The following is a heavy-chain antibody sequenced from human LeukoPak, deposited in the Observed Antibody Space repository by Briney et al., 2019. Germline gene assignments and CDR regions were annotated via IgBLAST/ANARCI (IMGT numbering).Heavy chain of an antibody. D-gene: IGHD6-13*01. V-gene: IGHV1-2*02. J-gene: IGHJ4*02. Sequence: ASVKVSCKASGYTFTDYYMHWVRQAPGQGLEWMGWINPNSGGTNYAQKFQGRVTMTRDTSISTAYMELSRLRSADTAVYYCARDRSSSFPYYFDYWGQGTLVTVSS. CDR2: INPNSGGT. CDR1: GYTFTDYY. CDR3: ARDRSSSFPYYFDY.